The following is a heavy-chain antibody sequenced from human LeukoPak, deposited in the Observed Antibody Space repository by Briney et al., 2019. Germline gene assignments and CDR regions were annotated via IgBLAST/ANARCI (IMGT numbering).Heavy chain of an antibody. CDR1: GFTFSSFA. Sequence: GGSLRLSCAASGFTFSSFAMHWVRQAPGKGLEYLSAIYSDGSRTYYADSVKGRFTISRDNSKNTLYLQMNSLRAEDTAVYYCAKEPPHYYYDSSGYYSPWGQGTLVTVSS. CDR3: AKEPPHYYYDSSGYYSP. J-gene: IGHJ5*02. D-gene: IGHD3-22*01. V-gene: IGHV3-64*04. CDR2: IYSDGSRT.